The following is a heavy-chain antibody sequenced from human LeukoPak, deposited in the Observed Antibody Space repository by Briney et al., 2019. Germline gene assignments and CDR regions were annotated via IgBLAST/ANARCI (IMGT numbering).Heavy chain of an antibody. CDR2: IKQDGSEK. Sequence: PGGSLRLSCAASGFTFSSYWMSWVRQAPGKGLEWVANIKQDGSEKYYVDSVKGRFTISRDNAKNSLYLQMNSLRAEDTAVYYCARDGGYGDYDPYYFDYWGQGPRSTSPQ. J-gene: IGHJ4*02. CDR3: ARDGGYGDYDPYYFDY. CDR1: GFTFSSYW. D-gene: IGHD4-17*01. V-gene: IGHV3-7*03.